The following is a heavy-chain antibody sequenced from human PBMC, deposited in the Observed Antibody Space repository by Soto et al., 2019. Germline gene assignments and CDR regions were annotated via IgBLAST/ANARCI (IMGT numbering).Heavy chain of an antibody. CDR3: AKDPNGDYAGAFDS. D-gene: IGHD4-17*01. V-gene: IGHV3-23*01. J-gene: IGHJ4*02. Sequence: GGSLRLSCAASGFTFSSYAMTWVRQAPGRGLEWVSVISGSGGTTLYTDSVKGRFTISRDNSKNILFLQMNSLRAEDTAVYYCAKDPNGDYAGAFDSWGQGTLVTVSS. CDR1: GFTFSSYA. CDR2: ISGSGGTT.